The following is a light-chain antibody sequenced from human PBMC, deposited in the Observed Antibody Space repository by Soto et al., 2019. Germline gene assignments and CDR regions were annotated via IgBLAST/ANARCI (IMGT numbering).Light chain of an antibody. CDR1: SGHSSYA. Sequence: QSALTQSPSASASLGASVKLTCTLTSGHSSYAIAWHQQQQEKGPRYLMKLYSDGSHSKGDGIPDRFSGSSSGAERYLSISSLQYEDEDDYYCQTWGTGYVVFGGGTKVTVL. CDR2: LYSDGSH. V-gene: IGLV4-69*01. J-gene: IGLJ2*01. CDR3: QTWGTGYVV.